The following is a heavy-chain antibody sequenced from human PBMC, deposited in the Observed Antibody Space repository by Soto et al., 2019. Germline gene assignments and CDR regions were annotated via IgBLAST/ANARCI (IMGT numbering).Heavy chain of an antibody. Sequence: EVQLLESGGGLVQPGGSLRLSCAASGFTFSDYAMSWVRQAPGKGLEWVSDITGGGGSTYYADSVKGRFTISRDNSKNSLYLHMSSLRAEDTAVYYCAKVYCTSVSCPLDNWGQGTLVTVSS. V-gene: IGHV3-23*01. CDR1: GFTFSDYA. D-gene: IGHD2-8*02. CDR2: ITGGGGST. CDR3: AKVYCTSVSCPLDN. J-gene: IGHJ4*02.